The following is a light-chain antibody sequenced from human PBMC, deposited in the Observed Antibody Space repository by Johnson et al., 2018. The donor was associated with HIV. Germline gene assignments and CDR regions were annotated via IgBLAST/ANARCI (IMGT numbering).Light chain of an antibody. Sequence: QSVLTQPPSVSAAPGQKVTISCSGSTSNIGNNYVSWYQQLPGTAPKLLIYDNNKRPSGIPDRFSGSKSGTSATLGITVPQTGDEADYYCGTWDSSLSAGVFGTGTKVTVL. CDR1: TSNIGNNY. J-gene: IGLJ1*01. V-gene: IGLV1-51*01. CDR3: GTWDSSLSAGV. CDR2: DNN.